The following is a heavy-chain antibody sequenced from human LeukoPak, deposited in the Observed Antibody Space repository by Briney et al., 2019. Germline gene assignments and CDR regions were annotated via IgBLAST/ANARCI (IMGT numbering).Heavy chain of an antibody. CDR2: INHSGST. V-gene: IGHV4-39*07. J-gene: IGHJ4*02. CDR1: GGSISSSSYY. CDR3: ARVASGGYSYGDY. Sequence: SETLSLTCTVSGGSISSSSYYWSWIRQPPGKGLEWIGEINHSGSTNYNPSLKSRVTISVDTSKNQFSLKLSSVTAADTAVYYCARVASGGYSYGDYWGQGTLVTVSS. D-gene: IGHD5-18*01.